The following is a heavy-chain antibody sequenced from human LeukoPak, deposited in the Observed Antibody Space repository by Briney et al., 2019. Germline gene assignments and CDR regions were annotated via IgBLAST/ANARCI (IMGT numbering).Heavy chain of an antibody. CDR2: IRYDGSNK. V-gene: IGHV3-30*02. Sequence: GGSLRLSCAAFGFTFSSYGMHWVRQAPGKGLEWVAFIRYDGSNKYYADSVKGRFTISRDNSKNTLYLQMNSLRAEDTAVYYCAKGGSGYYSYYFDYWGQGTLVTVSS. D-gene: IGHD3-22*01. J-gene: IGHJ4*02. CDR1: GFTFSSYG. CDR3: AKGGSGYYSYYFDY.